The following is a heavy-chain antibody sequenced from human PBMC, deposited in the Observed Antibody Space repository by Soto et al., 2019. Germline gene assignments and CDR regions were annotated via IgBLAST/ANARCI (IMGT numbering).Heavy chain of an antibody. V-gene: IGHV1-69*01. CDR3: ARGFDDSSGTIYYGMDI. J-gene: IGHJ6*02. CDR2: IIPIFGTA. CDR1: GGTFSSYA. D-gene: IGHD3-22*01. Sequence: QVQLVQSGAEVKKPGSSVKVSCKASGGTFSSYAISWVRQAPGHGLEWMGGIIPIFGTANYAQKFQGRVKITAAESTSTAYMELSSLRSEDKAVYYCARGFDDSSGTIYYGMDIWGQGTTVTVSS.